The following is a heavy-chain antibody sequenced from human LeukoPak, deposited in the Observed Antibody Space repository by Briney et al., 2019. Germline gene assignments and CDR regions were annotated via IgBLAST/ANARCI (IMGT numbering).Heavy chain of an antibody. CDR2: INPNNGGT. Sequence: GASVKVSCKASGYTLTDYYIHWVRQAPGQGLEWMGWINPNNGGTNYAQKFQGRVTLTRDTSVNTAYMELSSLRSNDTAIYYCARYTSSWLFDYWGRGTLVTVSS. J-gene: IGHJ4*02. CDR3: ARYTSSWLFDY. V-gene: IGHV1-2*02. CDR1: GYTLTDYY. D-gene: IGHD6-13*01.